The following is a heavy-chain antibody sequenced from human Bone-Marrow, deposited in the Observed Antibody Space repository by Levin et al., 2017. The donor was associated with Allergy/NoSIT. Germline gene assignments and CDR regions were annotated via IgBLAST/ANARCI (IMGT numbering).Heavy chain of an antibody. J-gene: IGHJ3*02. V-gene: IGHV1-69*13. CDR1: GGTFSSYA. CDR2: IIPIFGTA. CDR3: ARAMKWLYGDAAFDI. D-gene: IGHD4-17*01. Sequence: ASVKVSCKASGGTFSSYAISWVRQAPGQGLEWMGGIIPIFGTANYAQKFQGRVTITADESTSTAYMELSSLRSEDTAVYYCARAMKWLYGDAAFDIWGQGTMVTVSS.